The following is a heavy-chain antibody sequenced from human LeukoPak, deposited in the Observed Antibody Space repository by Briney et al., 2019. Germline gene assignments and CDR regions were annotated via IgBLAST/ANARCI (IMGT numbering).Heavy chain of an antibody. V-gene: IGHV4-38-2*02. Sequence: PSETLSLTCTVSGYSISSGYYWGWIRQPPGKGLEWIGSIYHSGSTFYNPSLKSRVTISVDTSKNQFSLKLSSVTAADTAVYYCARDKGTYFDYWGQGTLVTVSS. D-gene: IGHD1-1*01. CDR1: GYSISSGYY. CDR2: IYHSGST. CDR3: ARDKGTYFDY. J-gene: IGHJ4*02.